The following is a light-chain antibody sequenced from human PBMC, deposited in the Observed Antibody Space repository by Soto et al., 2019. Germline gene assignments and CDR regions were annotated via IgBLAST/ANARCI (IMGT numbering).Light chain of an antibody. CDR3: QQYNDFQT. Sequence: DIQMTQSPSTLSASVGDRVTITCRASQSIGRWLAWYQQKPGKAPKLLIYKASSLESGVPSRFSGNGSETEFTLNNSSLQPDDFGTYYCQQYNDFQTFWQGTKVETK. J-gene: IGKJ2*01. V-gene: IGKV1-5*03. CDR1: QSIGRW. CDR2: KAS.